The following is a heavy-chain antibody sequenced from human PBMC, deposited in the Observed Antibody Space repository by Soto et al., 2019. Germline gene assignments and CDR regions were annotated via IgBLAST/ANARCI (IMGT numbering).Heavy chain of an antibody. V-gene: IGHV1-69*01. D-gene: IGHD4-17*01. CDR2: IIPIFGSA. CDR1: GGTFSSYG. CDR3: ASARRTYYGGNYDFYDY. Sequence: QVQLVQSGAEVKKPGSSVKVSCKASGGTFSSYGISWVRQAPGQGLEWMGGIIPIFGSANYAQKFQGRVTINAEESTSTAYRELSSLRYEDTAVYYCASARRTYYGGNYDFYDYWVQGTLVTVS. J-gene: IGHJ4*02.